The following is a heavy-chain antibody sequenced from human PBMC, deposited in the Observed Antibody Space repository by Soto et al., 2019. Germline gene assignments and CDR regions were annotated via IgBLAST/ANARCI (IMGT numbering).Heavy chain of an antibody. CDR1: GFTFSTYA. CDR2: VSGSGGST. Sequence: EVPVLESGGGLVQPGGSLRLSCAASGFTFSTYAMSWVRQAPGKGLEWVSTVSGSGGSTFYADSVKGRFTISRDNSKSTLYLQMNSLRAEDTAVYYCAIRYCSGGSCYRGGYFQHWGQGTLVTVSS. V-gene: IGHV3-23*01. J-gene: IGHJ1*01. CDR3: AIRYCSGGSCYRGGYFQH. D-gene: IGHD2-15*01.